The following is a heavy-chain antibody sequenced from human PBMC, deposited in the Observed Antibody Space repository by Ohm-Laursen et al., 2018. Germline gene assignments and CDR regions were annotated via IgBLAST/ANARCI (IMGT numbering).Heavy chain of an antibody. V-gene: IGHV3-13*01. Sequence: SLRLSCTASGFTFSSYDMHWVRQATGKGLEWVSAIGTAGDTYYPGSVKGRFTISRENAKNSLYLQMNSLRAGDTAVYYCARAALDPIAARHSYYYYGMDVWGQGTTVTVSS. CDR1: GFTFSSYD. J-gene: IGHJ6*02. D-gene: IGHD6-6*01. CDR3: ARAALDPIAARHSYYYYGMDV. CDR2: IGTAGDT.